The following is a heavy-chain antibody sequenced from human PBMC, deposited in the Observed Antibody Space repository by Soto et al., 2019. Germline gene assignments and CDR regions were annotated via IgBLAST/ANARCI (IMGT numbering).Heavy chain of an antibody. D-gene: IGHD2-2*01. V-gene: IGHV1-2*02. CDR3: ATLPADLDC. CDR1: GYTFTGYY. CDR2: ISPNSGGT. J-gene: IGHJ4*02. Sequence: QVQLVQSGAEVKKPGASVKVSCKASGYTFTGYYLHWVRQAPGQGLEWVGWISPNSGGTNYAQKFEGRVTLTSDTSISTAYMELSRLTYDDTAVYYGATLPADLDCWGQGTLVTVSS.